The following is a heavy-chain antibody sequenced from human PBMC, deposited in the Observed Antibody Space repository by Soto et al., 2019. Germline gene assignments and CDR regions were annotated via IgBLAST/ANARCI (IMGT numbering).Heavy chain of an antibody. CDR3: VRRNVSATGIAWFDP. Sequence: ASMKVSCKASGYTFTSYGIHWVRQAPGQRLEWMGWINAANGDTKYSPKFQGRVTITRDTSASTAYMELSSLRSEDTAVYYCVRRNVSATGIAWFDPWGQGSLVTVSS. CDR2: INAANGDT. CDR1: GYTFTSYG. V-gene: IGHV1-3*01. D-gene: IGHD6-13*01. J-gene: IGHJ5*02.